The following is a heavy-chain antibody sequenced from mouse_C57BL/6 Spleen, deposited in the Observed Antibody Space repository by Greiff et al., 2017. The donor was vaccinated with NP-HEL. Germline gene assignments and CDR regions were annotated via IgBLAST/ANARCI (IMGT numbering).Heavy chain of an antibody. Sequence: VQLKESGPELVKPGASVKISCKASGYSFTGYYMNWVKQSPEKSLEWIGEINPSTGGTTYNQKFKAKATLTVDKSSSTAYMQLKSLTSEDSAVYYCARLDDAMDYWGQGTSVTVSS. CDR2: INPSTGGT. CDR3: ARLDDAMDY. V-gene: IGHV1-42*01. J-gene: IGHJ4*01. CDR1: GYSFTGYY.